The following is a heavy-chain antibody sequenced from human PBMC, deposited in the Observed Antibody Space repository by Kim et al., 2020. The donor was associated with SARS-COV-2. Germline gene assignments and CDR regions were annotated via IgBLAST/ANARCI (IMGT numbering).Heavy chain of an antibody. CDR1: GGSFSGYY. V-gene: IGHV4-34*01. D-gene: IGHD6-19*01. J-gene: IGHJ4*02. CDR3: ARALRVAGPGYFDY. Sequence: SETLSLTCAVYGGSFSGYYWSWIRQPPGKGLEWIGEINHSGSTNYNPSLKSRVTISVDTSKNQFSLKLSSVTAADTAVYYCARALRVAGPGYFDYWGQGTLVTVSS. CDR2: INHSGST.